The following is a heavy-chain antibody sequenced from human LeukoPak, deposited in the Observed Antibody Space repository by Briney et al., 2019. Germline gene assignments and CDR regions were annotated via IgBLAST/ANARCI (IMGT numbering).Heavy chain of an antibody. CDR2: ISSSSSYI. V-gene: IGHV3-21*01. D-gene: IGHD3-3*01. J-gene: IGHJ3*02. CDR3: ARDKVGDYDFWSGTGGAFDI. Sequence: PGGSLRLSRAASGFTFSSYSMNWVRQAPGKGLEWVSSISSSSSYIYYAGSVKGRFTISRDNAKNSLYLQMNSLRAEDTAVYYCARDKVGDYDFWSGTGGAFDIWGQGTMVTVSS. CDR1: GFTFSSYS.